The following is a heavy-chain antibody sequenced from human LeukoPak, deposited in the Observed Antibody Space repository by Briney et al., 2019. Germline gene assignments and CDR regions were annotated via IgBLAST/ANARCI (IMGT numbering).Heavy chain of an antibody. Sequence: KPGGSLRLSCSASGFTFCRYAMHWVRQAPGKGLEYVSAISSNGGSTYYADSVKGRFTISRDNSKNTLYLQMSSLRAEDTAVYYCVKDGSGSYYTYYFDYWGQGTLVTVSS. V-gene: IGHV3-64D*06. CDR3: VKDGSGSYYTYYFDY. CDR1: GFTFCRYA. D-gene: IGHD3-10*01. J-gene: IGHJ4*02. CDR2: ISSNGGST.